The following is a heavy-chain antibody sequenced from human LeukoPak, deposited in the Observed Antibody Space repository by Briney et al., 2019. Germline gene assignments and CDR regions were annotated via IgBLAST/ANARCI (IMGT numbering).Heavy chain of an antibody. CDR2: IYYRGST. CDR1: GGSISSSSYY. J-gene: IGHJ3*02. D-gene: IGHD1-26*01. V-gene: IGHV4-39*07. Sequence: SETLSLTCTVSGGSISSSSYYWGWIRQPPGKGLEWIGSIYYRGSTSYNPSLKSRVTISVDTSKNQFSLKLSSVTAADTAVYYCAREGARWEPSFSAFDIWGQGTMVTVSS. CDR3: AREGARWEPSFSAFDI.